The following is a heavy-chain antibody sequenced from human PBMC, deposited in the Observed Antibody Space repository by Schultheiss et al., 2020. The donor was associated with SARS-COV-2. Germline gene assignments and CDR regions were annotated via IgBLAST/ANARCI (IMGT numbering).Heavy chain of an antibody. CDR2: FYPGDSDA. CDR1: GYDFTSYW. J-gene: IGHJ4*02. D-gene: IGHD3-22*01. Sequence: GGSLRLSCKGSGYDFTSYWIGWVRQMPGKGLEWVGIFYPGDSDARYSPSFQGQVTFSADKSTRTAFLRWNSLKASDTAIYYCARQAEKTKYFDTSFYASYIDSWGQGTPVTVSS. V-gene: IGHV5-51*01. CDR3: ARQAEKTKYFDTSFYASYIDS.